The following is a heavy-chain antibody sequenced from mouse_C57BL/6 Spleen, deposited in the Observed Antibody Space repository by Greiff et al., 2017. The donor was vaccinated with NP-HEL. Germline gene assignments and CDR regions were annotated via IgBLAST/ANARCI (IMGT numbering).Heavy chain of an antibody. Sequence: QVQLQQSGAELVKPGASVKLSCKASGYTFTSYWMHWVKQRPGQGLEWIGMIHPNSGSTNYNEKFKSKATLTVDKSSSTAYMQLSSLTSEDSAVYYCASYNKGYFDVWGTGTTVTVSS. CDR2: IHPNSGST. V-gene: IGHV1-64*01. J-gene: IGHJ1*03. CDR3: ASYNKGYFDV. D-gene: IGHD1-3*01. CDR1: GYTFTSYW.